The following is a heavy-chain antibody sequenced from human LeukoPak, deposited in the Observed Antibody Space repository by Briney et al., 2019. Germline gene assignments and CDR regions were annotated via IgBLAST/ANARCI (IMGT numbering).Heavy chain of an antibody. CDR2: IKDGVREE. Sequence: GGSLRLSCVASDFVFSDYWMSWVRQAPGKGLEWVANIKDGVREEIYVKSAKGRFAISRDDDKRTLYLQMDSLRGDDAALYYCARDNGGYFDAWGRGTPVTVSS. J-gene: IGHJ5*02. V-gene: IGHV3-7*03. D-gene: IGHD1-1*01. CDR3: ARDNGGYFDA. CDR1: DFVFSDYW.